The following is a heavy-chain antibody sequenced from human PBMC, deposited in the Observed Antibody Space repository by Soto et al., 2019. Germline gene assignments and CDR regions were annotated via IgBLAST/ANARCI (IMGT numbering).Heavy chain of an antibody. D-gene: IGHD5-18*01. V-gene: IGHV4-59*01. Sequence: PSETLSLTCTVSGGSISTYYWTWIRQPPGKGLEWIGYIYYGGSTNYNPSLKSRVTISEDTSKKQFSLKLNSVTAADTAVYYCARGGGYSNPYNFDYWGQGTLVTVSS. CDR1: GGSISTYY. CDR2: IYYGGST. CDR3: ARGGGYSNPYNFDY. J-gene: IGHJ4*02.